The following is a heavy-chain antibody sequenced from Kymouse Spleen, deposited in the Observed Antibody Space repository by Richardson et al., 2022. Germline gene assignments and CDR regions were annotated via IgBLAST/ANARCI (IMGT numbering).Heavy chain of an antibody. J-gene: IGHJ6*02. CDR1: GGSISSSSYY. Sequence: QLQLQESGPGLVKPSETLSLTCTVSGGSISSSSYYWGWIRQPPGKGLEWIGSIYYSGSTYYNPSLKSRVTISVDTSKNQFSLKLSSVTAADTAVYYCATPAVAGGYYYYYGMDVWGQGTTVTVSS. CDR2: IYYSGST. D-gene: IGHD6-19*01. V-gene: IGHV4-39*01. CDR3: ATPAVAGGYYYYYGMDV.